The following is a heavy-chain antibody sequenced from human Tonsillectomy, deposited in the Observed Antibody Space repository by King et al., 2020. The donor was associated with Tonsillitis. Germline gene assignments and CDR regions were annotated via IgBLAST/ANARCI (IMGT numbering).Heavy chain of an antibody. V-gene: IGHV4-59*01. Sequence: VQLQESGPGLVKPSETLSLTCTVSGGFISSYYWSWIRQPPGKGLEWIGNIYYSGSTNYNPSLNSRVTISVDRSKNQFSLKLSSVTAADTAVYYCARGYGDYFQLRSYNWFDPWGQGTLVTVSS. CDR3: ARGYGDYFQLRSYNWFDP. CDR2: IYYSGST. D-gene: IGHD4-17*01. CDR1: GGFISSYY. J-gene: IGHJ5*02.